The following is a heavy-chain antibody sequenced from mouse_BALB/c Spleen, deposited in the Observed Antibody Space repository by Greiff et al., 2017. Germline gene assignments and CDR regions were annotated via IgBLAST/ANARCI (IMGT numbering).Heavy chain of an antibody. CDR1: GYTFTSYN. Sequence: QVQLLQPGAELVKPGASVKMSCKASGYTFTSYNMHWVKQTPGQGLEWIGAIYPGNGDTSYNQKFKGKATLTADKSSSTAYMQLSSLTSEDSAVYYCARSRYYGSSFYWYFDVWGAGTTVTVSS. J-gene: IGHJ1*01. CDR3: ARSRYYGSSFYWYFDV. D-gene: IGHD1-1*01. V-gene: IGHV1-12*01. CDR2: IYPGNGDT.